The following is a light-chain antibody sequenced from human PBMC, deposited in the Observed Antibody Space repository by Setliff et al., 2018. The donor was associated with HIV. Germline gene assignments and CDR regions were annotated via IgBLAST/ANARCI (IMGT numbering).Light chain of an antibody. J-gene: IGLJ1*01. V-gene: IGLV7-43*01. CDR3: LPYYVTFYV. Sequence: QAVVTQEPSLTVSPGGTVTLTCASSTGAVTSGNFPSWFQQKPGQAPRALIYSSSKKHSWTPARFSGSLLGGKAALTLSGVQPEDESDYYCLPYYVTFYVFGSGTKVTVL. CDR1: TGAVTSGNF. CDR2: SSS.